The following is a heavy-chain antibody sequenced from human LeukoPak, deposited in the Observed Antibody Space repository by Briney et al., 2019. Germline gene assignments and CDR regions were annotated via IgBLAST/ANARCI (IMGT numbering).Heavy chain of an antibody. CDR1: GYTFTSYD. CDR3: ARAEQWLVAC. Sequence: GASVKVSCKASGYTFTSYDINWVRQATGQGLEWMGWINPDTGGTNYAQNFQGRVTMTIDTSVTTAYMELSSLKSDDTAVYYCARAEQWLVACWGQGTLVSVSS. CDR2: INPDTGGT. V-gene: IGHV1-2*02. D-gene: IGHD6-19*01. J-gene: IGHJ4*02.